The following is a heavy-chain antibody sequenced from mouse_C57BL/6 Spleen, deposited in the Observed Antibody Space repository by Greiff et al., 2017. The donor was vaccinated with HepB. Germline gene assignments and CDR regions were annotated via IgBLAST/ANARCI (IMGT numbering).Heavy chain of an antibody. V-gene: IGHV1-54*01. CDR1: GYAFTNYL. J-gene: IGHJ3*01. CDR2: INPGSGGT. D-gene: IGHD1-1*01. Sequence: QVQLKESGAELVRPGTSVKVSCKASGYAFTNYLIEWVKQRPGQGLEWIGVINPGSGGTNYNEKFKGKATLTADKSSSTAYMQLSSLTSEDSAVYFCARDYYGSSYKAWFAYWGQGTLVTVSA. CDR3: ARDYYGSSYKAWFAY.